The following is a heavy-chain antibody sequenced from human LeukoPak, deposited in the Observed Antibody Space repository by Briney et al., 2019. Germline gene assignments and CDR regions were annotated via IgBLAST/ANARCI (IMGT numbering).Heavy chain of an antibody. CDR3: AKVDIVAPGAFDI. V-gene: IGHV3-23*01. CDR2: ISGSGGST. CDR1: GFTFSSYA. D-gene: IGHD5-12*01. Sequence: GGSLRLSCAASGFTFSSYAMSWVRQAPVKGLEWVSAISGSGGSTYYADSVKGRFTISRDNSKNTLYLQMNSLRAEDTAVYYCAKVDIVAPGAFDIWGQGTMVTVSS. J-gene: IGHJ3*02.